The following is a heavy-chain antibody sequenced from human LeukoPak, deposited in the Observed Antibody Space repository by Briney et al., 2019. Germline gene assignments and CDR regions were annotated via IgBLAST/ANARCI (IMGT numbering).Heavy chain of an antibody. CDR2: ISGSGGST. CDR3: AKDYYDFWSGYSSYYYYGMDV. Sequence: ETGGSLRLSCAASGVTFSSYAMSWVRQAPGKGLEWVSAISGSGGSTYYADSVKGRFTISRDNSKNTLYLRMNSLRAEDTAVYYCAKDYYDFWSGYSSYYYYGMDVWGQGTTVTVSS. CDR1: GVTFSSYA. V-gene: IGHV3-23*01. D-gene: IGHD3-3*01. J-gene: IGHJ6*02.